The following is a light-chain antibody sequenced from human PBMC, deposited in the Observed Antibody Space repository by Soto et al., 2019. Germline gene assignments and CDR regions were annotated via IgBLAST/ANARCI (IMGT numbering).Light chain of an antibody. CDR2: DTS. CDR1: QSVSRY. Sequence: EVVLTQSQDTLSLSPGELVSLSCGVSQSVSRYLAWYQQKPGQAPRHLIYDTSIRTTGIPTRFSGSESGTDSTLTIRSLQPEDFALYYCQQSRHWPSNTFGQGTRLDMK. J-gene: IGKJ5*01. CDR3: QQSRHWPSNT. V-gene: IGKV3-11*01.